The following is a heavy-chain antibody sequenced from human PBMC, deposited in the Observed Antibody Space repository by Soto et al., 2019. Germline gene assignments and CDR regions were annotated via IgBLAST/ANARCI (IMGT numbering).Heavy chain of an antibody. CDR1: GFTFSNSA. J-gene: IGHJ4*02. V-gene: IGHV3-23*01. CDR2: LVSSGDRT. D-gene: IGHD6-19*01. CDR3: AKEGYNSGWYWDS. Sequence: EVQLLESGGGLVQPGGSLRLSCAASGFTFSNSAMIWVRQAPGKGLEGVSSLVSSGDRTFYADSVKGRFTISRDNSKNTLYLQMNSLRVDDTAVYYCAKEGYNSGWYWDSWGQGTLVTVSS.